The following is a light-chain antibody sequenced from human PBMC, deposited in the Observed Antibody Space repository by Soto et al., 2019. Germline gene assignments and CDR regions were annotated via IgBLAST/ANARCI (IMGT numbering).Light chain of an antibody. CDR3: QSYDSSLSGSVV. Sequence: QSVLTQPPSVSGAPGQRVAISCTGSSSNIGAGYHVHWYQQLPGTAPKLLIYGDSNRPSGVPHRFSGSKSGTSASLVITGLQAEDEADYFCQSYDSSLSGSVVFGGGTKLTVL. CDR2: GDS. V-gene: IGLV1-40*01. J-gene: IGLJ2*01. CDR1: SSNIGAGYH.